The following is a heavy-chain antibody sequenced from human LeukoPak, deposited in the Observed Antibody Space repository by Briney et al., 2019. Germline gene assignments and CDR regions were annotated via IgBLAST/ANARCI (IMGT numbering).Heavy chain of an antibody. CDR1: GGSISSSSYY. J-gene: IGHJ4*02. CDR2: IYYSGST. D-gene: IGHD3-3*01. CDR3: ARGSELTIFGVVRR. V-gene: IGHV4-39*07. Sequence: ASETLSLTCTVSGGSISSSSYYWGWVRQPPGKGLEWIGSIYYSGSTYYNPSLKSRVTISVDTSKNQFSLKLSSVTAADTAVYYCARGSELTIFGVVRRGGQGTLVTVSS.